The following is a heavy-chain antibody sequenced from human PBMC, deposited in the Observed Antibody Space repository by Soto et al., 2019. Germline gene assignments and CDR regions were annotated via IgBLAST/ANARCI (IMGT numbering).Heavy chain of an antibody. D-gene: IGHD4-17*01. CDR1: GGSFSGYY. J-gene: IGHJ5*02. CDR2: INHSGST. Sequence: TSETLSLTCAVYGGSFSGYYWSWIRQPPGKGLEWIGEINHSGSTNYNPSLKSRVTISVDTSKNQFSLKLSSVTAEDTAVYYCARDALGTMTMVTTRPDLWGQGTQVTVSS. V-gene: IGHV4-34*01. CDR3: ARDALGTMTMVTTRPDL.